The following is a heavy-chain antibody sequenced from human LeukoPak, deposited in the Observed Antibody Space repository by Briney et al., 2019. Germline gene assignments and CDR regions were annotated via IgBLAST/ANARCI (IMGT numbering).Heavy chain of an antibody. CDR2: IYPGDSDT. CDR1: GYTFSNFW. J-gene: IGHJ5*02. V-gene: IGHV5-51*01. CDR3: ARRVYGDYRDWFDP. Sequence: GESLKISCKGSGYTFSNFWIGWVRQMHGRRLEWMAIIYPGDSDTRYSPSFQGQVTISADKSISTAYLQWSSLKASDTAIYYCARRVYGDYRDWFDPWGQGTLVTVSS. D-gene: IGHD4-17*01.